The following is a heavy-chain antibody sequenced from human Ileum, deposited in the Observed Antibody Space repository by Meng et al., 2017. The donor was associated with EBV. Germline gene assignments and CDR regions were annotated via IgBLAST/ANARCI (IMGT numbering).Heavy chain of an antibody. D-gene: IGHD4/OR15-4a*01. CDR2: IYHRWAT. Sequence: LKLSGSWLATPPGPVSPTCTPSGGPVHGHPWWSWVRQPPGDGLEWIGQIYHRWATNYNPSLKSRVTISVDTSENQFSLEWNSVTAADTAVYYCARIPYGDIYSAYFDYWSPGTLVTVSS. V-gene: IGHV4-4*03. J-gene: IGHJ4*02. CDR1: GGPVHGHPW. CDR3: ARIPYGDIYSAYFDY.